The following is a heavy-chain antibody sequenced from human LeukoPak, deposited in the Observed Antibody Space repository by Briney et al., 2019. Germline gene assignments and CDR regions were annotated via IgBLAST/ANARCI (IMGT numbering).Heavy chain of an antibody. CDR3: ARGGGATRIDY. J-gene: IGHJ4*02. D-gene: IGHD5-12*01. CDR1: GDSIRSGTYY. CDR2: IYTSGST. Sequence: NPSQTLSLTCSVSGDSIRSGTYYWSWIRQPAGKGLEWIGRIYTSGSTSYNPSLKSRVTISVDTSKNQFSLMLTSVTAADTAVYYCARGGGATRIDYWGQGTLVTVSS. V-gene: IGHV4-61*02.